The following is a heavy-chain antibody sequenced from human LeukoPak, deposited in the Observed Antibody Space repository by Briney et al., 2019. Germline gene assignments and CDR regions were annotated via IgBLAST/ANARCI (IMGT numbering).Heavy chain of an antibody. D-gene: IGHD3-16*01. CDR1: GFIFSSYA. J-gene: IGHJ4*02. CDR3: AKRGSKWGLDN. Sequence: PGGSLRLSCAASGFIFSSYAMHWVRQAPGKGLEWLAVISYDGANKYYADSVKGRFTISKDTSKNTLYLQMSSLRAEDTAIYYCAKRGSKWGLDNWGQGTLVTVSS. CDR2: ISYDGANK. V-gene: IGHV3-33*05.